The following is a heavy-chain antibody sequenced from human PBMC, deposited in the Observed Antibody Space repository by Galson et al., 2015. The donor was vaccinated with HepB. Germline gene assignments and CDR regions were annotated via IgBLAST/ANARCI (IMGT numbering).Heavy chain of an antibody. V-gene: IGHV3-48*01. D-gene: IGHD4-23*01. CDR1: GFTFSSYS. J-gene: IGHJ3*02. CDR2: IDYSGTM. CDR3: VRDRWYAFDI. Sequence: SLRLSCAASGFTFSSYSMNWVRQAPGKGLEWVSYIDYSGTMYYADSVKGRFTISRDNAKNSLYLQMNSLRAEDTAFYCCVRDRWYAFDIWGQGTMVTVSS.